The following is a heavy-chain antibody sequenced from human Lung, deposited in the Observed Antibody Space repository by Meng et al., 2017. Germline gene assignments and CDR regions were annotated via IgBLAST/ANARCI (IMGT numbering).Heavy chain of an antibody. CDR2: INHSGST. CDR1: GGSFSDYH. CDR3: ARGPTTMAHDFDY. J-gene: IGHJ4*02. V-gene: IGHV4-34*01. D-gene: IGHD4-11*01. Sequence: QLHQWCAGLLKPSETLSLTCIVSGGSFSDYHWSWIRQPPGKGLEWIGEINHSGSTNYNPSLESRATISVDTSQNNLSLKLSSVTAADSAVYYCARGPTTMAHDFDYWGQGTLVTVSS.